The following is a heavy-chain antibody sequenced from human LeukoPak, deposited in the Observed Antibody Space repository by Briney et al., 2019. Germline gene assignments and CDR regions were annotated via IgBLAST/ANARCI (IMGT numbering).Heavy chain of an antibody. J-gene: IGHJ4*02. CDR3: ARESYGQGYFDY. CDR2: MNPNSGNT. Sequence: GASVKVSCKASGYTFTSYDINWVRQATGQGLEWMGWMNPNSGNTGYAQKFQGRVTMTRNTSISTAYMELSSLRSEDTAVYYCARESYGQGYFDYWGQGTLVTVSS. V-gene: IGHV1-8*01. D-gene: IGHD5-18*01. CDR1: GYTFTSYD.